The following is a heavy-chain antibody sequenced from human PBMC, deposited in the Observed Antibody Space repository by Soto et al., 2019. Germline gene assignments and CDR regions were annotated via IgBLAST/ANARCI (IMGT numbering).Heavy chain of an antibody. CDR2: IYYSGST. V-gene: IGHV4-39*01. CDR3: ARSLLTMVRGVMGH. D-gene: IGHD3-10*01. CDR1: GGSISSSSYY. J-gene: IGHJ4*02. Sequence: QLQLQESGPGLVKPSETLSLTCTVSGGSISSSSYYWGWIRQPPGKGLEWIGSIYYSGSTYYNPSLKSRVTISVDTSKNQFSLKLSSVTAADTAVYYCARSLLTMVRGVMGHWGQGTLVTVSS.